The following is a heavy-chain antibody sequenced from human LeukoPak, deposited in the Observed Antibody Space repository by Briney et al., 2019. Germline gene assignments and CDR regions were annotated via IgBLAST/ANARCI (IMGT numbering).Heavy chain of an antibody. D-gene: IGHD3-10*01. J-gene: IGHJ5*02. CDR2: IYYSGSA. Sequence: SETLSLTCTVSGGSTSSSSYYWGWIRQPPGKGLEWIGSIYYSGSAYYNPSLKSRVTISVDTSKNQFSLKLSSVTAADTAVYYCARDVVVRGWFGELFRGLNWFDPWGQGTLVTVSS. CDR1: GGSTSSSSYY. V-gene: IGHV4-39*07. CDR3: ARDVVVRGWFGELFRGLNWFDP.